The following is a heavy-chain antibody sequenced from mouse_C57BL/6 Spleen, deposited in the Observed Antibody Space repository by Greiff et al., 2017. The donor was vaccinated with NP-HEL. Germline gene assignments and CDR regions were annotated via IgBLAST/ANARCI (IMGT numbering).Heavy chain of an antibody. CDR1: GYTFTDYY. V-gene: IGHV1-26*01. D-gene: IGHD1-1*01. CDR2: INPNNGGT. Sequence: EVQLQQSGPELVKPGASVKISCKASGYTFTDYYMNWVKQSHGKSLEWIGDINPNNGGTSYNQKFKGKATLTVDKSSSTAYMELRSLTSEDSAVYYCAREGDYYGSSYETYWGQGTLVTVSA. J-gene: IGHJ3*01. CDR3: AREGDYYGSSYETY.